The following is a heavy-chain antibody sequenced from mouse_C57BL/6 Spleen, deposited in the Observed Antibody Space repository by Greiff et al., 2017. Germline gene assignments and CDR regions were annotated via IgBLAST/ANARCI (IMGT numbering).Heavy chain of an antibody. CDR3: ARAGRYFDV. CDR2: ISDGGSYT. V-gene: IGHV5-4*03. D-gene: IGHD4-1*01. Sequence: DVKLVESGGGLVKPGGSLKLSCAASGFTFSSYAMSWVRQTPEKRLEWVATISDGGSYTYYPDNVKGRFTISRDNAKNNLYLQMSHLKSEDTAMYYCARAGRYFDVWGTGTTVTVSS. J-gene: IGHJ1*03. CDR1: GFTFSSYA.